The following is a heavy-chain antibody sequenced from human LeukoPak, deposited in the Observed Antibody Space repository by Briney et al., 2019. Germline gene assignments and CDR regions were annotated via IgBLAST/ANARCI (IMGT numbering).Heavy chain of an antibody. Sequence: PSQTLSLICAVSGGSIISGGFSWSWIRQPPGKGLEWIGYIYHSGSTYYNPSLKSRVIISVDKSKHLFSLRLSSVTAADTAVYYCARPGYSSSWPPAGVFDIWGQGTMVTVSS. CDR2: IYHSGST. J-gene: IGHJ3*02. V-gene: IGHV4-30-2*01. CDR1: GGSIISGGFS. CDR3: ARPGYSSSWPPAGVFDI. D-gene: IGHD6-13*01.